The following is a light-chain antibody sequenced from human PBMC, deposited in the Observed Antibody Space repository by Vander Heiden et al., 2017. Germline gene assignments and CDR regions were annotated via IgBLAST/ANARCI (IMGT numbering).Light chain of an antibody. CDR3: QQYKNWPLT. CDR2: GAS. Sequence: EIAMTQSPATLSVSPGERATVSCRASQSVSGTVAWYQQRPGQTPRLLIYGASTRATGIPARFSGSGSGTEFTLTISSLQSEDFAVYYCQQYKNWPLTFGGGTKVEI. V-gene: IGKV3D-15*01. J-gene: IGKJ4*01. CDR1: QSVSGT.